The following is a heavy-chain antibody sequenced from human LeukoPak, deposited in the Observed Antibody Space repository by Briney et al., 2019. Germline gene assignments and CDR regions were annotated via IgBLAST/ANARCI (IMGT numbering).Heavy chain of an antibody. CDR1: GGSISSSTYY. CDR3: ARRYDTSGPFFDY. D-gene: IGHD3-22*01. V-gene: IGHV4-61*01. J-gene: IGHJ4*02. Sequence: SETLSLTCTVSGGSISSSTYYWSWIRQPPGKGLEWIGFIYYSGSTYYNPSLESRVTISVDTSKNQFSLKLTSVTAADTAIYYCARRYDTSGPFFDYWGQGTLVTVSS. CDR2: IYYSGST.